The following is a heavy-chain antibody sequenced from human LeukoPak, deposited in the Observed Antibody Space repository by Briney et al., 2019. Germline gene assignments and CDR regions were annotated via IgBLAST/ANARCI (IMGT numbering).Heavy chain of an antibody. V-gene: IGHV1-2*02. CDR3: ARVKPSGPKNAFDI. CDR1: GYTFTGYY. J-gene: IGHJ3*02. CDR2: INPNSGGT. Sequence: ASVKVSCKASGYTFTGYYMHWVRQAPGQGLEWMGWINPNSGGTNYAQKFQGRVTMTRDTSISTAYMELSRLRSDDTSVYYCARVKPSGPKNAFDICGQGTMVTVSS. D-gene: IGHD2-21*01.